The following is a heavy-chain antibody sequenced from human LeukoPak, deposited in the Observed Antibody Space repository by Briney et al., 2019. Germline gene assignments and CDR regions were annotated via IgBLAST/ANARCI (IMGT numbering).Heavy chain of an antibody. CDR2: ISAYNGNT. CDR1: GYTFTSYG. J-gene: IGHJ6*03. D-gene: IGHD6-19*01. Sequence: ASVKVSCKASGYTFTSYGISWVRQAPGQGLEWMGWISAYNGNTNYAQKLQGRVTMTTDTSTSTAYMELRSLRSAAAAVYYCAASYSSGWYGSRFSYSYYYMDVWGKGTTVPVSS. CDR3: AASYSSGWYGSRFSYSYYYMDV. V-gene: IGHV1-18*01.